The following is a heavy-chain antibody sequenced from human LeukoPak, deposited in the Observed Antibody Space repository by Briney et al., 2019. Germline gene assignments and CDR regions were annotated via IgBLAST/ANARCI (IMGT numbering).Heavy chain of an antibody. CDR3: AKEETCCGYSYGYGDGFDY. V-gene: IGHV3-7*01. CDR2: IKQDGSEK. CDR1: GFTFSSYW. Sequence: PGGSLRLSCAASGFTFSSYWMSWVRQAPGKGLEWVANIKQDGSEKYYVDSVKGRFTISRDNSKNTLYLQMNSLRAEDTAVYYRAKEETCCGYSYGYGDGFDYWGQGTLVTVSS. D-gene: IGHD5-18*01. J-gene: IGHJ4*02.